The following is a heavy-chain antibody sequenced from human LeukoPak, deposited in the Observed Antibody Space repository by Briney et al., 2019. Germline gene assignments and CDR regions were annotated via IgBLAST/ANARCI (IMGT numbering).Heavy chain of an antibody. CDR2: IKQDGSEK. D-gene: IGHD2-21*01. CDR1: GFTFSSFW. J-gene: IGHJ2*01. V-gene: IGHV3-7*01. CDR3: ARDTPYCGGDCYSYWYFDL. Sequence: PGGSLRLSCAASGFTFSSFWMSWVRQAPGKGLEWVANIKQDGSEKYYVDSVKGRFTIARDNAKNSLYLQMNSLTAEDTAVYYCARDTPYCGGDCYSYWYFDLWGRGTLVTVSS.